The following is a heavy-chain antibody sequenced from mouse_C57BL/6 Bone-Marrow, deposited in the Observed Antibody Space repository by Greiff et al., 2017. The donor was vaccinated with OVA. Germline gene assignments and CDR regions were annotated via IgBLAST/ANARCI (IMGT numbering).Heavy chain of an antibody. Sequence: EVMLVESGGGLVKPGGSLKLSCAASGFTFSSYAMSWVRQTPEKRLEWVATISDGGSYTYYPDNVKGRFTISRDNAKNNLYLQMSHLKSEDTAMYYCARDWDYSNPYFDYWGQGTTLTVSS. CDR2: ISDGGSYT. CDR3: ARDWDYSNPYFDY. D-gene: IGHD2-5*01. V-gene: IGHV5-4*01. J-gene: IGHJ2*01. CDR1: GFTFSSYA.